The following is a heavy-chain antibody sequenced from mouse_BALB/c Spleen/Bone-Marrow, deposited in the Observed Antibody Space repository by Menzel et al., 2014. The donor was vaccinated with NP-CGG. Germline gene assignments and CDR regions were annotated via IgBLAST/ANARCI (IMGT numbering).Heavy chain of an antibody. Sequence: DVKLQESGPGLVKPSQSLSLTCTVTGYSITSDYAWNWIRQFPGNKLEWMGFIRYSGGTSYNPSLKSRISITRDTSKNQSFLQLNSVATEDTATYYCARKVVRSYLDYWGQGTTLTVSS. CDR1: GYSITSDYA. J-gene: IGHJ2*01. D-gene: IGHD1-1*01. V-gene: IGHV3-2*02. CDR2: IRYSGGT. CDR3: ARKVVRSYLDY.